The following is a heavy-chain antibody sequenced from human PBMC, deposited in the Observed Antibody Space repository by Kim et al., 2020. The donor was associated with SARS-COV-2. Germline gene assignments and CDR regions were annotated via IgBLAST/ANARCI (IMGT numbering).Heavy chain of an antibody. CDR1: GYTFTSYA. J-gene: IGHJ4*02. D-gene: IGHD3-9*01. CDR3: ARDIEDYDILTGYYQTIFDY. Sequence: ASVKVSCKASGYTFTSYAMNWVRQAPGQGLEWMGWINTNTGNPTYAQGFTGRFVFSLDTSVSTAYLQISSLKAEDTAVYYCARDIEDYDILTGYYQTIFDYWGQGTLVTVSS. CDR2: INTNTGNP. V-gene: IGHV7-4-1*02.